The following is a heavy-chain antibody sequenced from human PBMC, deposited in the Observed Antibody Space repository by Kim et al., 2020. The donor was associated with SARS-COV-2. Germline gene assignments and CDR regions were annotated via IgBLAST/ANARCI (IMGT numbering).Heavy chain of an antibody. D-gene: IGHD6-13*01. J-gene: IGHJ4*01. CDR1: GDSVSSNSAA. CDR3: ARGHMVPAAGLFDY. CDR2: TYYRSKWYN. Sequence: SQTLSLTCAISGDSVSSNSAAWNWIRQSPSRGLEWLGRTYYRSKWYNDYPVSVKSQITINPDTSKNQFSLQLNSVTPEDTPVYYCARGHMVPAAGLFDYWGHGTLVTVSS. V-gene: IGHV6-1*01.